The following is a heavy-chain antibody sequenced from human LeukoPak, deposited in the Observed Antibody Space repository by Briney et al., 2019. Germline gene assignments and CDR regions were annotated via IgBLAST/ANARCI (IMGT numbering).Heavy chain of an antibody. CDR3: VRVSSRGTPMAPVGY. J-gene: IGHJ4*02. V-gene: IGHV3-11*01. Sequence: GGSLRLSCAASGFTFSDYYLSWIRQAPGKGLEWVSYISSGGSTIYYADSVKGRFTISRDNAKNSLYLQMNSLRVEDTAVYYCVRVSSRGTPMAPVGYWGQGTLVTVSS. CDR1: GFTFSDYY. CDR2: ISSGGSTI. D-gene: IGHD5-18*01.